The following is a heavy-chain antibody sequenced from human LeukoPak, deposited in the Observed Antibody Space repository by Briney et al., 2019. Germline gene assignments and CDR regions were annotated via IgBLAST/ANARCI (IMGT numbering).Heavy chain of an antibody. J-gene: IGHJ6*02. Sequence: SETLSLTCAVYGGSFSGYYWSWIRQPPGKGLEWIGEINHSGSTNYNPSLKSRVTISVATSKNQFSLKLSSVTAADTAVYYCARDRTYSDSSTTYFYGMDVWGHGTTVTVSS. CDR3: ARDRTYSDSSTTYFYGMDV. V-gene: IGHV4-34*01. CDR1: GGSFSGYY. CDR2: INHSGST. D-gene: IGHD1-26*01.